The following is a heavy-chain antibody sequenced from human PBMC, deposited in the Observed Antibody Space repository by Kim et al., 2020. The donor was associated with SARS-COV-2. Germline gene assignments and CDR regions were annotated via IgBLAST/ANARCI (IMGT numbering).Heavy chain of an antibody. CDR1: GFTFSSYA. Sequence: GGSLRLSCAASGFTFSSYAMHWVRQAPGKGLEWVAVISYDGSNKYYADSVKGRFTISRDNSKNTLYLQMNSLRAEDTAVYYCARDQALGGFDIWGQGTMVTVSS. CDR3: ARDQALGGFDI. V-gene: IGHV3-30-3*01. D-gene: IGHD3-16*01. J-gene: IGHJ3*02. CDR2: ISYDGSNK.